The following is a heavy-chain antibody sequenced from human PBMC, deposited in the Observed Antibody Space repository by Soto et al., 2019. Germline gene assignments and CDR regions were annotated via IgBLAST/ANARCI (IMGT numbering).Heavy chain of an antibody. J-gene: IGHJ4*02. D-gene: IGHD1-26*01. CDR3: ARDDEGGSDCDLGY. V-gene: IGHV3-30-3*01. Sequence: QVQLVESGGGGVQPGRTLRLSCAVSGFAFSSHAMHWVRQAPGKGLEWVTLISSDGSNKYYADSVKGRFTTSRDNSKNTMYLQMNSLRVEDTAVYYCARDDEGGSDCDLGYWGQGALVTVSS. CDR2: ISSDGSNK. CDR1: GFAFSSHA.